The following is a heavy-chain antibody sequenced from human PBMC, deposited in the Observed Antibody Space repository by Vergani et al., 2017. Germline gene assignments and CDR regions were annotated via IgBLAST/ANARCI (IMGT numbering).Heavy chain of an antibody. CDR1: GGTFSSYA. J-gene: IGHJ1*01. V-gene: IGHV1-69*01. D-gene: IGHD3-22*01. CDR3: ASHLSGGYDSDKYFQN. Sequence: QVQLVQSGAEVKKPGSSVKVSCKASGGTFSSYAISWVRQAPGQGLEWMGGIIPIFGTANYAQKFQGRVTITADESTSTAYMELSSLRSEDTAVYYCASHLSGGYDSDKYFQNWGQGTLVTVSS. CDR2: IIPIFGTA.